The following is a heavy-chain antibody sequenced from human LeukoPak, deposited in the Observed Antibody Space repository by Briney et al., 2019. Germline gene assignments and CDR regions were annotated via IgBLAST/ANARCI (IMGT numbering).Heavy chain of an antibody. J-gene: IGHJ4*02. V-gene: IGHV4-4*07. CDR1: GDSISNYY. CDR3: ARGPPPDFDY. CDR2: IYTSGST. Sequence: PSETLCLTCTVSGDSISNYYWSWIRQPAGKVLEWIGRIYTSGSTDSNPSLKSRVTMSVDTSKNQFSLKLTSVTAADTAVYYCARGPPPDFDYWGQGTLVTVSS.